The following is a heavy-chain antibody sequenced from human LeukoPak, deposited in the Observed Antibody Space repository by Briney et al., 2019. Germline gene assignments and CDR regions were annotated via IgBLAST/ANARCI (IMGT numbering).Heavy chain of an antibody. CDR2: ISYDGSNK. Sequence: PGRSLRLSCAASGFTFSSYAMHWVRQAPGKGLEWVAVISYDGSNKYYADSVKGRFTISRDNSKNTLYLQMNSLGAEDTAVYYRAREAGSYFDYWGQGTLVTVSS. CDR3: AREAGSYFDY. J-gene: IGHJ4*02. D-gene: IGHD3-10*01. V-gene: IGHV3-30-3*01. CDR1: GFTFSSYA.